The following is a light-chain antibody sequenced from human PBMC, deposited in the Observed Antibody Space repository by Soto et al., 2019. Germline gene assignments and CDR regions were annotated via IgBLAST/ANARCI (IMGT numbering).Light chain of an antibody. CDR2: EDT. CDR3: SSYAGSNNWAV. J-gene: IGLJ3*02. Sequence: QSALTQPPSASGSPGQSVTISCTGTSSDVGGYNYVSWYQQHPGKAPKLIIYEDTKRPSGVPDRFTDSKSGNTASLTVSGLQAEDEADYYCSSYAGSNNWAVFGGGTKVTVL. CDR1: SSDVGGYNY. V-gene: IGLV2-8*01.